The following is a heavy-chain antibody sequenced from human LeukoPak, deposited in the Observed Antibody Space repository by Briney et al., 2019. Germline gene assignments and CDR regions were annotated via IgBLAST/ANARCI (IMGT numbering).Heavy chain of an antibody. CDR3: ARDLYGDYEYNWFDP. Sequence: PGGSLRLSCAASGFTFSSYWMHLVRQAPGKGLVWVSRINSDGSSTSYADSVKGRFTISRDNAKNTLYLQMNSLRAEDTAVYYCARDLYGDYEYNWFDPWGQGTLVTVSS. CDR2: INSDGSST. D-gene: IGHD4-17*01. V-gene: IGHV3-74*01. CDR1: GFTFSSYW. J-gene: IGHJ5*02.